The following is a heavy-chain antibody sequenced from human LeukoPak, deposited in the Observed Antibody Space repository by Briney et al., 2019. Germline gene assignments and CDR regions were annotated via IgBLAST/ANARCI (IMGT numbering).Heavy chain of an antibody. J-gene: IGHJ4*02. D-gene: IGHD3-22*01. V-gene: IGHV1-2*02. CDR3: ARGSVRHYYDSSGYGSGDY. CDR1: GYTFTGYY. Sequence: ASVKVSCKASGYTFTGYYMHWVRQAPGQGLEWMGWINPNSGGTNYAQKFQGRVTMTRDTSISTAYTELSRLRSDDTAVYYCARGSVRHYYDSSGYGSGDYWGQGTLVTVSS. CDR2: INPNSGGT.